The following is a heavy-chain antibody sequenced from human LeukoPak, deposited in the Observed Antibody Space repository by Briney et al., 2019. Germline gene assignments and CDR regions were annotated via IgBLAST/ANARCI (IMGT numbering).Heavy chain of an antibody. V-gene: IGHV3-30-3*01. Sequence: PGRSLSLSCAAYGFTFSSYAMHWVRQAPGKGLEWGSVISYDGSNKYYADYVKGRITISRDTSKNTLYLQMNSLSAEDTAVYYCAGGDRGGYYGYYFDYWGQGTLVTVSS. CDR3: AGGDRGGYYGYYFDY. CDR2: ISYDGSNK. CDR1: GFTFSSYA. J-gene: IGHJ4*02. D-gene: IGHD3-3*01.